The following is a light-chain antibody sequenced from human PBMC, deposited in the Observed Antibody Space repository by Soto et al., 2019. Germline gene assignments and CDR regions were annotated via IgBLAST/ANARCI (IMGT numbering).Light chain of an antibody. J-gene: IGKJ5*01. CDR1: QSINTY. V-gene: IGKV3-20*01. Sequence: ENVLTQSPATLSLSPGEGATLSCRASQSINTYLAWYQQKPGQAPRLLIYGASSRATGIPDRFSGSGSGTDFTLTISRLEPEDFAVYYCQHYGSSPFTFGQGTRLEIK. CDR2: GAS. CDR3: QHYGSSPFT.